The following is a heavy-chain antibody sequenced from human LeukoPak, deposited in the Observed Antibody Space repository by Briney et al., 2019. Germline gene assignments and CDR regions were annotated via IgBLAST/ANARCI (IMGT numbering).Heavy chain of an antibody. J-gene: IGHJ4*02. D-gene: IGHD6-6*01. CDR3: ARGGSRSYTSSTLDY. V-gene: IGHV4-59*12. CDR2: ISYSGST. Sequence: SETLSLTCSVSGGSITVYYWNWIRQSPGKGLEWIGSISYSGSTNYNPSLKSRVTISIDTSKNRFSLKVSSVIAADTAMYYCARGGSRSYTSSTLDYWGPGTLVTVSS. CDR1: GGSITVYY.